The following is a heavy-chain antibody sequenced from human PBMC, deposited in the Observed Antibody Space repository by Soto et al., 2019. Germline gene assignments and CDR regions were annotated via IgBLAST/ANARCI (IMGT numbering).Heavy chain of an antibody. J-gene: IGHJ4*01. V-gene: IGHV2-5*02. Sequence: QITLKESGPTLVKPTQTLTLTCTFSGFSLTTTAEGVGWVRQPPGKALEWLALVYGDDDKHYRPSLKSRPTNTKDTSKNQVVLTMTNMDPVDTATYYCAHRPPHSDSTGFDYCGQGTLVTVSS. CDR3: AHRPPHSDSTGFDY. CDR1: GFSLTTTAEG. CDR2: VYGDDDK. D-gene: IGHD3-22*01.